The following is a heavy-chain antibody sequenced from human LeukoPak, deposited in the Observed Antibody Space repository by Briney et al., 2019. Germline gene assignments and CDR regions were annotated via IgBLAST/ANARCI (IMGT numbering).Heavy chain of an antibody. D-gene: IGHD3-9*01. CDR3: ARAGLRYFDWSPYYYYGMDV. V-gene: IGHV4-34*01. CDR1: GGSFSGYY. CDR2: INHSGST. J-gene: IGHJ6*02. Sequence: SETLSLTCAVYGGSFSGYYWSWIRQPPGKGLEWIGEINHSGSTNYNPSLKSRVTISVDTSKNQFSLKLSSVTAADTAVYYCARAGLRYFDWSPYYYYGMDVWGQGTTVTVSS.